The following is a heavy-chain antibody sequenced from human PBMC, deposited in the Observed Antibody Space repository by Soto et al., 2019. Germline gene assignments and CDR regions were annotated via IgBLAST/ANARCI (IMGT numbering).Heavy chain of an antibody. D-gene: IGHD3-9*01. CDR1: GFTFSSYG. CDR3: ANYFDSPGGYSDY. J-gene: IGHJ4*02. CDR2: ISYDGSNK. Sequence: QVQLVESGGGVVQPGRSLRLSCAASGFTFSSYGMHWVRQAPGKGLEWVAVISYDGSNKYYADSVKGRFTISRDNSKNTLYLQMNSLRAEDTAVYYCANYFDSPGGYSDYWGQGTLVTVSS. V-gene: IGHV3-30*18.